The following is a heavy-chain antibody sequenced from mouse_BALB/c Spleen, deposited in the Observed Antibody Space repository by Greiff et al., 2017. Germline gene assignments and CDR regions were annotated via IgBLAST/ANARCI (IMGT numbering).Heavy chain of an antibody. V-gene: IGHV5-17*02. J-gene: IGHJ4*01. CDR1: GFTFSSFG. Sequence: DVKLVESGGGLVKPGGSRKLSCAASGFTFSSFGMHWVRQAPEKGLEWVAYISSGSSTIYYADTVKGRFTISRDNPKNTLFLQMTSLRSEDTAMYYCARGGNYDAMDYWGQGTSVTVSS. D-gene: IGHD2-1*01. CDR3: ARGGNYDAMDY. CDR2: ISSGSSTI.